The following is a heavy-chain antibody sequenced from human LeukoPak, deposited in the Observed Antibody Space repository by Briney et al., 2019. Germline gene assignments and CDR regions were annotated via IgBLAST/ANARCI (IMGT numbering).Heavy chain of an antibody. CDR2: IKQDGSEK. Sequence: GGSLRLSCVASGFSFGSNWMSWVRQAPGKGLEWVANIKQDGSEKNYVDSVKGRFTISRDNAKNTLYLQMNSLRAEDTAVYYCARERSGLRDAFDIWGQGTMVTVSS. CDR1: GFSFGSNW. D-gene: IGHD3-3*01. J-gene: IGHJ3*02. V-gene: IGHV3-7*01. CDR3: ARERSGLRDAFDI.